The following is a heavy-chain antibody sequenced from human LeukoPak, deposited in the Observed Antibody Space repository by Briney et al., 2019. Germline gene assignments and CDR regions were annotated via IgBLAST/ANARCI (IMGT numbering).Heavy chain of an antibody. V-gene: IGHV3-74*01. J-gene: IGHJ3*02. Sequence: GGSLRLSCAAPGFTFTTYAMSWVRQAPGKGLEWVSRINSDGSSTSYADSVKGRFTISRDNAKNTLYLQMNNLRAEDTAVYYCARDRGYAFDIWGQGTMVTVSS. CDR1: GFTFTTYA. CDR2: INSDGSST. D-gene: IGHD5-12*01. CDR3: ARDRGYAFDI.